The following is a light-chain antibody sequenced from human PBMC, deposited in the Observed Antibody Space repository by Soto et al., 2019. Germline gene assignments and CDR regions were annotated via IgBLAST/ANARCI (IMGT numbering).Light chain of an antibody. Sequence: QSVLTQPPSASGTPGQSVTISCSGSSSNIGSITVNWYQQLPGTAPKLLIYSHNLRPSGVPDRFSGSKSGTSASLAISGLQSEDEADYYCSAWDDSLHTVLFGGGTKLTVL. CDR1: SSNIGSIT. CDR3: SAWDDSLHTVL. V-gene: IGLV1-44*01. J-gene: IGLJ2*01. CDR2: SHN.